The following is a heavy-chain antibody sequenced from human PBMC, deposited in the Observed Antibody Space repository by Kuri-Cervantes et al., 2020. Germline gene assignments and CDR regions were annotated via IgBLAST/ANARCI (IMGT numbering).Heavy chain of an antibody. J-gene: IGHJ4*02. CDR3: ARGYCSSISCPFDY. CDR1: GYTFTRYA. CDR2: INTGNGNT. D-gene: IGHD2-2*01. Sequence: ASVKVSCKASGYTFTRYAMHWVRQAPGQRLEWMGWINTGNGNTKYSQNFQGRVTINRDTFASTAYMELSSLRSEDTAVYYCARGYCSSISCPFDYWGQGTLVTVSS. V-gene: IGHV1-3*04.